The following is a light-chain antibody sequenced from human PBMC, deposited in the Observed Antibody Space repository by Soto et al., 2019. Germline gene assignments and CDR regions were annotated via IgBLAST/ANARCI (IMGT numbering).Light chain of an antibody. V-gene: IGKV3D-15*01. CDR3: QQYNNWPHIT. J-gene: IGKJ5*01. CDR2: GAS. Sequence: EIVMTQSPATLSVSPGESATLSCRASQSVSSNLAWYQQKPGQAPRLLIYGASIRATGIPARFSGSGSGTEFTLTISSLQSEDFAVYYCQQYNNWPHITFGQGTRLEIK. CDR1: QSVSSN.